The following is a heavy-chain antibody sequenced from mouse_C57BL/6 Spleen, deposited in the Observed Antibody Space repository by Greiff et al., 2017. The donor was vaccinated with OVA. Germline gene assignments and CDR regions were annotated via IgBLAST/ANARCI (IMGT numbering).Heavy chain of an antibody. J-gene: IGHJ2*01. D-gene: IGHD1-1*01. CDR2: ISSGSSTI. CDR1: GFTFSDYG. V-gene: IGHV5-17*01. CDR3: ARDGSRGYFDY. Sequence: VQLKESGGGLVKPGGSLKLSCAASGFTFSDYGMHWVRQAPEKGLEWVAYISSGSSTIYYADTVKGRFTISRDNAKNTLFLQMTSLRSEDTAMYYCARDGSRGYFDYWGQGTTLTVSS.